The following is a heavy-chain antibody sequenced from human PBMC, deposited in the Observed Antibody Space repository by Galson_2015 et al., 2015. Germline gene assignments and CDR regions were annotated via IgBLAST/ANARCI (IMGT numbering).Heavy chain of an antibody. CDR1: GYTLTELS. CDR2: FDPEDGET. Sequence: SVKVSCKVSGYTLTELSMHWVRQAPGKGLEWMGGFDPEDGETIYAQKFQGRVTMTEDTSTDTAYMELSSLRSEDTAVYYCAAARSYYYYMDVWGKGTTVTVSS. V-gene: IGHV1-24*01. CDR3: AAARSYYYYMDV. J-gene: IGHJ6*03.